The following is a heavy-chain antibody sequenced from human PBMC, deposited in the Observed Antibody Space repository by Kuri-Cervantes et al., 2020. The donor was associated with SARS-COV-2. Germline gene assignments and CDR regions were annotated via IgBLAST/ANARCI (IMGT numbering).Heavy chain of an antibody. V-gene: IGHV2-5*01. CDR3: AHSGYYDSSGYYYPYYFDY. Sequence: SGPTLVKPTQTLTLTCTFSGFSLSTSGVGVGWIRQPPGKALEWLALIYWNDDKRYSPSLKSRLTITKDTSKNQVVLTMTNMDPVDTATYYCAHSGYYDSSGYYYPYYFDYWGHGNLVTVAS. J-gene: IGHJ4*01. CDR2: IYWNDDK. D-gene: IGHD3-22*01. CDR1: GFSLSTSGVG.